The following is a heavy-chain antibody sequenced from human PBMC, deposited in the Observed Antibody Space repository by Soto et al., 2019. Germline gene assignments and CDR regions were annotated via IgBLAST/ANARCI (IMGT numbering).Heavy chain of an antibody. D-gene: IGHD5-12*01. J-gene: IGHJ3*02. CDR2: IYYSGST. V-gene: IGHV4-31*03. Sequence: PSETLSLTCTVSGASINSGDYYWSWIRQRPGKGLEWIGYIYYSGSTYYSPSLKSRLSISLDTSKNQFSLRLSSVTAADTAMYYCARARLRAVYAFDIWGQGTMVTVSS. CDR3: ARARLRAVYAFDI. CDR1: GASINSGDYY.